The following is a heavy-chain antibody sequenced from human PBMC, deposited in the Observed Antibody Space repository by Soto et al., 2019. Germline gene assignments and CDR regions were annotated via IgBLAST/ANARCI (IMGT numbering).Heavy chain of an antibody. J-gene: IGHJ6*02. CDR1: GFTFSSYA. CDR2: ISYDGSNK. D-gene: IGHD2-15*01. V-gene: IGHV3-30-3*01. CDR3: ARDTGYIVAGVYYYYGMDV. Sequence: PGGSLRLSCAASGFTFSSYAMHWVRQAPGKGLEWVAVISYDGSNKYYADSVKGRFTISRDNSKNTLYLQMNRLRAEDTAVYYCARDTGYIVAGVYYYYGMDVWGQGTTVTVSS.